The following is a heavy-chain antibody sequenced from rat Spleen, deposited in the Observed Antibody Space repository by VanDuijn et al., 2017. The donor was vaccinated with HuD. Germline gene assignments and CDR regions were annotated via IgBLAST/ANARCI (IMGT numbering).Heavy chain of an antibody. CDR2: ITNTGGSI. CDR1: GFTFNYYA. D-gene: IGHD1-4*01. V-gene: IGHV5-17*01. CDR3: ARRHYGYTDYFDY. J-gene: IGHJ2*01. Sequence: EVPLVESGGGLVQPGRSLKFSCAASGFTFNYYAMAWVRQAPGKGLEWVASITNTGGSIYYLDSVKGRFTVSRDNAKSTLSLQMDSLRSEDTATYYCARRHYGYTDYFDYWGQGVMVTVSS.